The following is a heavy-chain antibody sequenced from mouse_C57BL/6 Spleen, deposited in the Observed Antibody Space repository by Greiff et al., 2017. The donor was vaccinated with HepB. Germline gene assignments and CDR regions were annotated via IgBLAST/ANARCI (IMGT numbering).Heavy chain of an antibody. CDR1: GYSITSGYD. D-gene: IGHD2-1*01. CDR2: ISYSGST. Sequence: EVKLMESGPGMVKPSQSLSLTCTVTGYSITSGYDWHWIRHFPGNKLEWMGYISYSGSTNYNPSLKSRISITHDTSKNHFFLKLNSVTTEDTATYYCARGYYGNYWFAYWGQGTLVTVSA. V-gene: IGHV3-1*01. CDR3: ARGYYGNYWFAY. J-gene: IGHJ3*01.